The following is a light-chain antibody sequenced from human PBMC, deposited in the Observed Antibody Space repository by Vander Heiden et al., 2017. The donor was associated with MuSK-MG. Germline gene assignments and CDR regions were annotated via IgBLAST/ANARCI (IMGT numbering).Light chain of an antibody. CDR1: QSISSW. CDR3: QQYNSYGT. CDR2: KAS. V-gene: IGKV1-5*03. J-gene: IGKJ1*01. Sequence: DIQMTQSPSTLSVSVGDRVTITCRASQSISSWLDWYQQKPGKAPNLLIYKASSLESGVPSRFSGSGSGTEITLTSSSLQPDDFATYYCQQYNSYGTFGQGTKVEIK.